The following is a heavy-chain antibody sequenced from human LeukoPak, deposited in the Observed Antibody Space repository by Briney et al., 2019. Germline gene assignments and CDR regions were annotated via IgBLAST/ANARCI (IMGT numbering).Heavy chain of an antibody. V-gene: IGHV4-59*11. Sequence: PSETLSLTCTVSGGSISSHYWNWIRQPPGKGLEGFGDIYYSGSTNYNPSLTSRVTISVDTSKSQFSLTLSSVTAADTAVYYCARRAEMTALGLGNWFDPWGQGILVIVSS. CDR2: IYYSGST. J-gene: IGHJ5*02. D-gene: IGHD2-21*02. CDR3: ARRAEMTALGLGNWFDP. CDR1: GGSISSHY.